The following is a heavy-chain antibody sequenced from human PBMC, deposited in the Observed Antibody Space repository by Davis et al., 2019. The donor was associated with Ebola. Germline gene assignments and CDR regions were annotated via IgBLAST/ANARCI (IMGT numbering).Heavy chain of an antibody. CDR1: GGTFSSYA. D-gene: IGHD3-9*01. CDR3: ARRVAYFDGDDY. J-gene: IGHJ4*02. Sequence: SVKVSCKASGGTFSSYAISWVRQAPGQGLEWMGRIIPILGIANYAQKLQGRVTMTTDTSTSTAYMELRSLRSDDTAVYYCARRVAYFDGDDYWGQGTLVTVSS. V-gene: IGHV1-69*04. CDR2: IIPILGIA.